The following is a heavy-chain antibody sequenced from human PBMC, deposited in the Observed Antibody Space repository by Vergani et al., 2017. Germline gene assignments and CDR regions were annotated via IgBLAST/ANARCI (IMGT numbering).Heavy chain of an antibody. CDR1: GFTFSSYG. D-gene: IGHD3-10*01. Sequence: QVQLVESGGGVVQPGRSLRLSCAASGFTFSSYGMHWVRQAPGKGLEWVAVIWYDGSNKYYADSVKGRFTISRDNSKNTLYLQMNSLRAEDTAVYYCAKGRVTMVRGVTSSFDYWGQGTLVTVSS. CDR3: AKGRVTMVRGVTSSFDY. CDR2: IWYDGSNK. V-gene: IGHV3-33*06. J-gene: IGHJ4*02.